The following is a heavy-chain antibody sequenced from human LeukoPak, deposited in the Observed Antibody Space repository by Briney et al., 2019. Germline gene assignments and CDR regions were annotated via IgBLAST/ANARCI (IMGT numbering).Heavy chain of an antibody. J-gene: IGHJ4*02. CDR1: GYTFTSYG. CDR2: INPNSGGT. Sequence: GASVKVSCKASGYTFTSYGISWVRQAPGQGLEWMGWINPNSGGTNYAQKFQGRVTMTRDTSISTAYMELSRLRSDDTAVYYCARAQGGYSYGYYFDYWGQGTLVTVSS. V-gene: IGHV1-2*02. CDR3: ARAQGGYSYGYYFDY. D-gene: IGHD5-18*01.